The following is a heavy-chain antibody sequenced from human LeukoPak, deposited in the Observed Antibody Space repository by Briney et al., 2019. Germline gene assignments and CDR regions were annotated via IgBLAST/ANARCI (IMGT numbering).Heavy chain of an antibody. D-gene: IGHD3-9*01. J-gene: IGHJ4*02. CDR3: ARGYYDILTGYPYATFDS. CDR1: GGSFSGYY. Sequence: PSETLSLTCAVYGGSFSGYYWSWIRQPPGKGLEWIEEINHSGSTNYNPSLKSRTTISVDTSKNQFSLKLSSVTAADTSVYYCARGYYDILTGYPYATFDSWGQGTLVTVSS. CDR2: INHSGST. V-gene: IGHV4-34*01.